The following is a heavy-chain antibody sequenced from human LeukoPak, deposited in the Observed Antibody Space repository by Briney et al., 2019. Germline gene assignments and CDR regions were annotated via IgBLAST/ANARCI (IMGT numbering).Heavy chain of an antibody. J-gene: IGHJ4*02. D-gene: IGHD4-17*01. CDR1: GFTLNTDG. Sequence: GGSLRLSCAASGFTLNTDGMHWVRQAPGKGLEWVALIWYDGSNKYYAGSVKGRFTISRDNSKNTLYLQMSSLRAEDTAVYYCARGYGEDFDYWGQGTLVTVSS. V-gene: IGHV3-33*01. CDR3: ARGYGEDFDY. CDR2: IWYDGSNK.